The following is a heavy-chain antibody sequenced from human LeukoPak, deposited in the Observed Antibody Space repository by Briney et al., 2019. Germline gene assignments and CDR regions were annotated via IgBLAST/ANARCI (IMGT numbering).Heavy chain of an antibody. CDR3: AKEAEGELYWGGYFEY. J-gene: IGHJ4*02. CDR1: GFTFSSYA. Sequence: GGSLRLSCAASGFTFSSYAMSWVRQAPGKGLEWVSAISVGGRSTYYADSVKGRFTLSRDNSKNTLYLQMNSLRAEDSAVYYCAKEAEGELYWGGYFEYWGQGTLDTVSS. CDR2: ISVGGRST. V-gene: IGHV3-23*01. D-gene: IGHD2-21*01.